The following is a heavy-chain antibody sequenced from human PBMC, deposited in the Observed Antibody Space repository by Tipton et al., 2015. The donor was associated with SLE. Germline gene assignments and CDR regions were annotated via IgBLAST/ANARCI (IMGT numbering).Heavy chain of an antibody. Sequence: SLRLSCAASGFSFSGYWMHWVRQGPGEGLVWVSSIKSDGSITTYAESVKGRFTISRDNAKNTLYLNMNSLRAEDTAVYFCAREDCSTASCYGPDAFDVWGQGTMVTVSS. J-gene: IGHJ3*01. CDR3: AREDCSTASCYGPDAFDV. CDR2: IKSDGSIT. CDR1: GFSFSGYW. D-gene: IGHD2-2*01. V-gene: IGHV3-74*01.